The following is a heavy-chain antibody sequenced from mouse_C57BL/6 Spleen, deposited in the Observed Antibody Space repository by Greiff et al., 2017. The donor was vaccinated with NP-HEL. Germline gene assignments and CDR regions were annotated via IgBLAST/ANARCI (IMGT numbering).Heavy chain of an antibody. CDR1: GYTFTSYW. CDR3: ARSDFYYYAMDY. V-gene: IGHV1-7*01. J-gene: IGHJ4*01. Sequence: QVQLQQSGAELAKPGASVKLSCKASGYTFTSYWMHWVKQRPGQGLEWIGYINPSSGYTKYNQKFKDQATLTVDKSSSTAYMQLSSLTYEDSAVYYCARSDFYYYAMDYWGQGTSVTVSS. CDR2: INPSSGYT.